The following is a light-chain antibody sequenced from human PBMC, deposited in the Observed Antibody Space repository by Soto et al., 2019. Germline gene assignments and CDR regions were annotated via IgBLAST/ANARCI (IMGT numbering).Light chain of an antibody. CDR1: QSVSYN. J-gene: IGKJ4*01. CDR3: QQYKNWPPLT. CDR2: GAF. V-gene: IGKV3-15*01. Sequence: EIVMTQSPATLSVSPGERATLSCRASQSVSYNLAWYQQNPGQGPRLLIYGAFTRATGIPARFSGSGSGTEFTLTISSLQSEDFGVYYCQQYKNWPPLTFGGGNKVEIK.